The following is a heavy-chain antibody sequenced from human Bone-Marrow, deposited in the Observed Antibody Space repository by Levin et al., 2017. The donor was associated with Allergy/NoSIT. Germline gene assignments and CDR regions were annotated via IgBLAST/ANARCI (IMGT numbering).Heavy chain of an antibody. CDR3: ARDEGVGSTVRGFDC. CDR2: ISSDGRST. J-gene: IGHJ4*02. Sequence: GGSLRLSCAASGFTLSTYWMHWVRQGPGKSLVWVGSISSDGRSTYYADSVKGRFTISRDSAKNTLYLQMNSLGAEETAVYYCARDEGVGSTVRGFDCWGQGTLVTVSS. D-gene: IGHD1-26*01. V-gene: IGHV3-74*01. CDR1: GFTLSTYW.